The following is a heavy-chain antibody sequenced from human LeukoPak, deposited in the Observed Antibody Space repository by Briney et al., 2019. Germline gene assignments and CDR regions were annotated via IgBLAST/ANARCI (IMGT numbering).Heavy chain of an antibody. CDR3: ARVPDDLAYCGGDCSHGWFDP. Sequence: PSETLSLTCTVSGGSISSYCWSWGGKPPRQGLGLVGYSYYSWSTNYIPSLKSRVTISVDTSKNQFSLKLSSVTAADTAVYYCARVPDDLAYCGGDCSHGWFDPWGQGTLVTVSS. D-gene: IGHD2-21*02. J-gene: IGHJ5*02. CDR2: SYYSWST. CDR1: GGSISSYC. V-gene: IGHV4-59*01.